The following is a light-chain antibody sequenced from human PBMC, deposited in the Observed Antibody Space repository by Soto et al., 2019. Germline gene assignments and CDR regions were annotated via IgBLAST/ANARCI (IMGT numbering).Light chain of an antibody. CDR2: AAS. J-gene: IGKJ1*01. CDR3: QQYGSSPWT. Sequence: EIVLTQSPGTLSLSLGERATLSCRASQSVTSTHLAWYQQKPGQAPRLLIYAASSRATGIPDRFSGSGSGTGFTLTISRLEPEDFAVYYCQQYGSSPWTFGQGTKVEIK. V-gene: IGKV3-20*01. CDR1: QSVTSTH.